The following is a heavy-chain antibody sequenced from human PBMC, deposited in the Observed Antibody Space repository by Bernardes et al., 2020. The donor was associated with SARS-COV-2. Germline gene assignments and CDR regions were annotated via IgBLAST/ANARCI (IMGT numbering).Heavy chain of an antibody. Sequence: GGSLRLSCAASGFTFSSYEMNWVRQAPGKGLEWVSYISSSGGTIYYADSVKGRFTISRDNAQNSLYLQMNSLRAEDTAVYYCARPSGAHGWYFDVWGRGTLVTVSS. CDR1: GFTFSSYE. CDR2: ISSSGGTI. J-gene: IGHJ2*01. V-gene: IGHV3-48*03. CDR3: ARPSGAHGWYFDV. D-gene: IGHD1-26*01.